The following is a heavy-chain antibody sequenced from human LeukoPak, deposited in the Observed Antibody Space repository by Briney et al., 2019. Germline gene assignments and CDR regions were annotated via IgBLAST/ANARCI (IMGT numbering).Heavy chain of an antibody. J-gene: IGHJ4*02. Sequence: PGGSLRLSCAAPGFTFSSYWMTWVRQAPGEGLEWVGNINQHGSAMFYVGSVKGRFTISRDNAKNSLYLQMNNLRAEDTAVYYCATSEDTAGGPYWGQGILVTVSS. CDR1: GFTFSSYW. CDR2: INQHGSAM. D-gene: IGHD5-18*01. CDR3: ATSEDTAGGPY. V-gene: IGHV3-7*01.